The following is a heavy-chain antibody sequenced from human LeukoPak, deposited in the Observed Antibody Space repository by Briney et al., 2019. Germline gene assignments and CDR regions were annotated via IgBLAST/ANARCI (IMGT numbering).Heavy chain of an antibody. V-gene: IGHV4-39*07. CDR2: ISYSGST. J-gene: IGHJ4*02. D-gene: IGHD6-25*01. Sequence: SETLSLTCTVSGVSISSSSYYWGWIRQPPGKGLEWIASISYSGSTYYNPSLKSRVSISFDTSENQFSLKLSSVTAADTAIYYCARRTAATGGVDSWGQGTLVTVSS. CDR3: ARRTAATGGVDS. CDR1: GVSISSSSYY.